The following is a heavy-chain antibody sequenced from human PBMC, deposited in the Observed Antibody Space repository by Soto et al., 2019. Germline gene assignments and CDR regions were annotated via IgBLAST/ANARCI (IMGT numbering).Heavy chain of an antibody. J-gene: IGHJ6*03. CDR2: ISGSGGST. CDR3: AKDAQYYDFWSGWDYYYMDV. V-gene: IGHV3-23*01. D-gene: IGHD3-3*01. CDR1: GFTFSSYA. Sequence: EVQLLESGGGLVQPGGSLRLSCAASGFTFSSYAMSWVRQAPGKGLEWVSAISGSGGSTYYADSVKGRFTISRDNSKNTLYLQMNSLRAEDTAVYYCAKDAQYYDFWSGWDYYYMDVWCKGTTVTVSS.